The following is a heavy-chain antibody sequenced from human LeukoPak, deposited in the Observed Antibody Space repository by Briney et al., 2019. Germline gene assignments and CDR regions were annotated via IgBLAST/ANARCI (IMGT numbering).Heavy chain of an antibody. CDR1: GFTFSNYG. CDR3: AKVALFSGYYPPFDY. J-gene: IGHJ4*02. CDR2: ISYDGSNE. D-gene: IGHD3-22*01. V-gene: IGHV3-30*18. Sequence: GRSLRLSCTASGFTFSNYGMHWVRQAPGKGLEWVAVISYDGSNEYYADSVKGRFTISRDNSKNTLFLLMNSLRPEDTAVYHCAKVALFSGYYPPFDYWGQGTLVTVSS.